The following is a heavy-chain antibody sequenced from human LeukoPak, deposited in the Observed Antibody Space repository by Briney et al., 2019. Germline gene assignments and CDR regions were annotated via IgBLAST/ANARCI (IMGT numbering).Heavy chain of an antibody. CDR2: INTDGSST. J-gene: IGHJ4*02. CDR1: GFTFSSYW. CDR3: ASGGSGYGY. D-gene: IGHD3-22*01. Sequence: PGGSLRLSCAASGFTFSSYWMHWVRQAPGKGLVWVSHINTDGSSTSHADSVKGRLTISRDNAKNTLYLQMNSLRAEDTAVCDCASGGSGYGYWGQGTLVTVSS. V-gene: IGHV3-74*01.